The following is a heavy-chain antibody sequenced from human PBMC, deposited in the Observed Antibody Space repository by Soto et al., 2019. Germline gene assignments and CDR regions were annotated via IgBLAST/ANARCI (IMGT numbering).Heavy chain of an antibody. CDR1: GGSISSGGYY. Sequence: QVQLQESGPGLVKPSQTLSLTCTVSGGSISSGGYYWSWIRQHPGKGLEWIGYIYYSGSTYYNPSLTSRVTISVDTSKNQFSLKLSSVTAADTAVYYCARESDSSGYPGVDYWGQGTLVTVSS. D-gene: IGHD3-22*01. CDR3: ARESDSSGYPGVDY. V-gene: IGHV4-31*03. J-gene: IGHJ4*02. CDR2: IYYSGST.